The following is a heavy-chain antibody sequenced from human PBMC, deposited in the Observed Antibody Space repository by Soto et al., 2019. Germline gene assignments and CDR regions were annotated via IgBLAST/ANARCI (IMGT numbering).Heavy chain of an antibody. Sequence: SETLSLTCTVSGGSISSYYWSWIRQPPGKGLEWIGCIYYSGSTYYNPSLKSRVTISVDTSKNQFSLKLSSVTAADTAVYYCARHPYYDFWSGYYYYYYMDVWGKGTTVTVSS. J-gene: IGHJ6*03. CDR3: ARHPYYDFWSGYYYYYYMDV. D-gene: IGHD3-3*01. CDR1: GGSISSYY. V-gene: IGHV4-59*08. CDR2: IYYSGST.